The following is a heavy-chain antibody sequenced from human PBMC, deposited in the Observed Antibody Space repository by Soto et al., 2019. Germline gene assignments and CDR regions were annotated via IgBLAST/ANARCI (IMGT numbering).Heavy chain of an antibody. D-gene: IGHD2-15*01. CDR1: GYTFTNYG. CDR3: ARDLGWCSGGSCPIDY. Sequence: ASVKVSCKASGYTFTNYGISWVRQAPGQGLEWMGWISTNNGDTNYAQKFRGRVTLTSDTSTTTAYMELRSLTSDDTAVYYCARDLGWCSGGSCPIDYWGQGTVVTVSS. J-gene: IGHJ4*02. CDR2: ISTNNGDT. V-gene: IGHV1-18*01.